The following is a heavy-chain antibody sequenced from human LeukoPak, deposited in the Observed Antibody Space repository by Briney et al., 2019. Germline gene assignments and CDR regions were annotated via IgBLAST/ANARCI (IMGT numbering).Heavy chain of an antibody. D-gene: IGHD6-19*01. J-gene: IGHJ5*02. Sequence: SETLSLTCTVSGGSISSSSYYWGWIRQPPGKGLEWIGSIYYSGSTYFNPSLKSRVTISVDTSKNQFSLKLSSVTAADTAVYYCARVPLRAVAGTYWFDPWGQGTLVTVSS. CDR1: GGSISSSSYY. CDR2: IYYSGST. V-gene: IGHV4-39*01. CDR3: ARVPLRAVAGTYWFDP.